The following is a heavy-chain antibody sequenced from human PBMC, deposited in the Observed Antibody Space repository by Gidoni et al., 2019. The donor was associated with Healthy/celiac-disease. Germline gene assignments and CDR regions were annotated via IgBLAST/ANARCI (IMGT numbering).Heavy chain of an antibody. CDR2: IWYDGSNK. Sequence: QVQLVESGGGVVQPGRSLSRSCAASGFPFSSCGMHWVRLAPGKGLEWVAVIWYDGSNKDYADSVKGRFTISRDNSKNTLYLQMNSLRAEDTAVYYCARGRTGGGSYFDFDYWGQGTLVTVSS. V-gene: IGHV3-33*01. D-gene: IGHD1-26*01. CDR3: ARGRTGGGSYFDFDY. CDR1: GFPFSSCG. J-gene: IGHJ4*02.